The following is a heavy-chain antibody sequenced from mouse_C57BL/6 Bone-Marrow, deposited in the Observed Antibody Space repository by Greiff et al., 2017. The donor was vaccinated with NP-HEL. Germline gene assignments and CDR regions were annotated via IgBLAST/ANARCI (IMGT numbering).Heavy chain of an antibody. Sequence: QVQLQQSGAELVKPGASVKMSCKASGYTFTSYWITWVKQRPGQGLEWIGDIYPGSGSTNYNEKFKSKATLTVDTSSSTAYMQLSSLTSEDSAVYYCARYRLDDPYYFDYWGQGTTLTVSS. CDR3: ARYRLDDPYYFDY. CDR2: IYPGSGST. CDR1: GYTFTSYW. J-gene: IGHJ2*01. V-gene: IGHV1-55*01. D-gene: IGHD2-12*01.